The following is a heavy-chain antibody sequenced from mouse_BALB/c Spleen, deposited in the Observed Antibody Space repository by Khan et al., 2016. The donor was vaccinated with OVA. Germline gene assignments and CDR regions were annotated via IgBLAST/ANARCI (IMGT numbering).Heavy chain of an antibody. CDR3: TRGGYALFAY. CDR2: INPSNGDT. Sequence: QVQLQQSGAELVKPGASVKLSCKASGYTFTSYYIYWVKQRPGQGLEWIGEINPSNGDTNFNEKFKSKATLTVDKSSSPAYMQLSSLASEDSAVFYCTRGGYALFAYWGQGTLVTVAA. J-gene: IGHJ3*01. D-gene: IGHD2-2*01. CDR1: GYTFTSYY. V-gene: IGHV1S81*02.